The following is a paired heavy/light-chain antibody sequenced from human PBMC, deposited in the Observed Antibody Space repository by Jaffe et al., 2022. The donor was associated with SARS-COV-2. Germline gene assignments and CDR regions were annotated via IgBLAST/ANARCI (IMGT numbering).Heavy chain of an antibody. CDR2: INPSGGST. CDR3: AWALGDLLAGYYYYYGMDV. V-gene: IGHV1-46*01. CDR1: GYTFTSYY. J-gene: IGHJ6*02. Sequence: QVQLVQSGAEVKKPGASVKVSCKASGYTFTSYYMHWVRQAPGQGLEWMGIINPSGGSTSYAQKFQGRVTMTRDTSTSTVYMELSSLRSEDTAVYYCAWALGDLLAGYYYYYGMDVWGQGTTVTVSS. D-gene: IGHD3-10*01.
Light chain of an antibody. V-gene: IGLV3-19*01. CDR2: GKN. CDR3: NSRDSSGNHHYV. CDR1: SLRSYY. J-gene: IGLJ1*01. Sequence: SSELTQDPAVSVALGQTVRITCQGDSLRSYYASWYQQKPGQAPVLVIYGKNNRPSGIPDRFSGSSSGNTASLTITGAQAEDEADYYCNSRDSSGNHHYVFGTGTKVTVL.